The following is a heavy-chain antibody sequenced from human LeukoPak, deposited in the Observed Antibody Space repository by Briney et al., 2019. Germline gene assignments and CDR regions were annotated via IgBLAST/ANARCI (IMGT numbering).Heavy chain of an antibody. J-gene: IGHJ6*02. D-gene: IGHD5-24*01. Sequence: SETLSLTCTVSGGSIRSSSYHWGWICQPPGKGPEWIGSIYYSGSTNYNPSLKSRVTISVDTSKNQFSLKLSSVTAADTAVYYCAGGRDGYNNYYYYGMDVWGQGTTVTVSS. V-gene: IGHV4-39*07. CDR1: GGSIRSSSYH. CDR2: IYYSGST. CDR3: AGGRDGYNNYYYYGMDV.